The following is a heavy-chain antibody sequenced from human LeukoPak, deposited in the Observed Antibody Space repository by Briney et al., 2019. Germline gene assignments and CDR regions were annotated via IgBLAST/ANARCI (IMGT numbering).Heavy chain of an antibody. Sequence: PGGSLRLSCAASGFTFSSYRMNWVRQAPGEGLEWVANIKQDGSEKYYVDSVKGRFTISRDNAKNSLFLQMNSLRAEDTAVYYCATDRNSGKYYDYWGQGTLVTVSS. D-gene: IGHD1-26*01. CDR1: GFTFSSYR. CDR2: IKQDGSEK. V-gene: IGHV3-7*01. J-gene: IGHJ4*02. CDR3: ATDRNSGKYYDY.